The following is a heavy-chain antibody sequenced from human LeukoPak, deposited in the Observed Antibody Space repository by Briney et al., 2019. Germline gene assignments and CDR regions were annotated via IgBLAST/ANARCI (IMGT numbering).Heavy chain of an antibody. J-gene: IGHJ4*02. D-gene: IGHD2-2*01. CDR2: ISGSGGST. Sequence: GGSLRLSCAASGFTFSNYAMRWVRQAPGKGLEWVSAISGSGGSTYYADSVKGRFTISRDNSKNTLYLQMNSLRAEDTAVYYCAKDPRYCSSTSCYIVPGVFDYWGQGTLVTVSS. CDR1: GFTFSNYA. V-gene: IGHV3-23*01. CDR3: AKDPRYCSSTSCYIVPGVFDY.